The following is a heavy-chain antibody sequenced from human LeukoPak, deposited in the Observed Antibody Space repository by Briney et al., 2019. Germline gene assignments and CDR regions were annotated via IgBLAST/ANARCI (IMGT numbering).Heavy chain of an antibody. CDR3: ARGPYCSGGSCYYFDY. CDR1: GYTFTSYA. CDR2: INTNTGNP. D-gene: IGHD2-15*01. Sequence: ASVKVSCKASGYTFTSYAMNWARQAPGQGLEWMGWINTNTGNPTYAQGFTGRFVFSLDTSVSTAYLQISSLKAEDTAVYYCARGPYCSGGSCYYFDYWGQGTLVTVSS. V-gene: IGHV7-4-1*02. J-gene: IGHJ4*02.